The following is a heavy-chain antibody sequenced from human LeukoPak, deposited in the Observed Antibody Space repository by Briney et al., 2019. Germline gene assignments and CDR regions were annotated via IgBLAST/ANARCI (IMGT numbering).Heavy chain of an antibody. CDR1: GFTFSSYW. CDR2: IKQDGGEK. J-gene: IGHJ4*02. V-gene: IGHV3-7*01. D-gene: IGHD6-13*01. CDR3: ARMSTSSWYVCDY. Sequence: GGSLRLSCAASGFTFSSYWMTWVRQSPGKGLEWVANIKQDGGEKYYVDSVTGRFTISRDYAKNSLYLQMNSLRADDTAVYYCARMSTSSWYVCDYWGQGTLVTVSS.